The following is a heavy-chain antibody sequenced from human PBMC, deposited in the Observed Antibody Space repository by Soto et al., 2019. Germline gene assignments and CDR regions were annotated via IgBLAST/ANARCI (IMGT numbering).Heavy chain of an antibody. J-gene: IGHJ4*02. V-gene: IGHV1-69*06. Sequence: QVQLVQSGAEVKKPGSSVKVSCKASGGTFSSYAISWVRQAPGQGLEWMGGIIPIFGTANYAKKFQGRVTITADKSTSTAYMELSSLRSEDTAVYYCARGGLSYYDFWSGYYLDYWGQGTLVTVSS. CDR1: GGTFSSYA. CDR3: ARGGLSYYDFWSGYYLDY. D-gene: IGHD3-3*01. CDR2: IIPIFGTA.